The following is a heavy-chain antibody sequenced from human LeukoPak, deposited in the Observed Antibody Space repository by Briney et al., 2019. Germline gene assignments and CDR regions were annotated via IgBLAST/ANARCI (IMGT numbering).Heavy chain of an antibody. D-gene: IGHD3-22*01. CDR2: IIPIFGIA. Sequence: ASVKVSCKASGGTFSSYAISWVRQAPGQGLEWMGRIIPIFGIANYAQKFQGRVTITADKSTSTAYMELSGLRSEDTAVYYCARNEYYYDSSGLDYWGQGTLVTVSS. V-gene: IGHV1-69*04. CDR3: ARNEYYYDSSGLDY. CDR1: GGTFSSYA. J-gene: IGHJ4*02.